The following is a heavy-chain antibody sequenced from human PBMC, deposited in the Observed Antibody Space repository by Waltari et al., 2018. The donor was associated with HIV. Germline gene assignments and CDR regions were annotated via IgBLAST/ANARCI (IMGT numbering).Heavy chain of an antibody. CDR3: TRPGLNNGWYV. CDR1: GFTFSASP. CDR2: IRSKLKNFAT. D-gene: IGHD6-19*01. V-gene: IGHV3-73*02. Sequence: EMQLVESGGALVQPGGSLTFSCAASGFTFSASPVHGVRQTPGKGREWVGRIRSKLKNFATSYADSVKGRFAISRDDSNNTAFLQMSSLKIEDTAVYYCTRPGLNNGWYVWGQGTLVTVSS. J-gene: IGHJ4*02.